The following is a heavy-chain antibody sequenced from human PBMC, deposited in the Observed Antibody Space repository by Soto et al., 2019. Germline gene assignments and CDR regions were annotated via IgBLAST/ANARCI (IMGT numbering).Heavy chain of an antibody. CDR1: CASISSFN. V-gene: IGHV4-4*07. J-gene: IGHJ2*01. CDR3: ARDRGEYTSSWFWYFSH. Sequence: SETLSLTCSVSCASISSFNWNWFRQPAGKGPEWVGRLNIAGTINYNPSLKSRITMSMDTSKNQISLHMRSVTAADTAIYYCARDRGEYTSSWFWYFSHWGHGTLVIVS. D-gene: IGHD6-13*01. CDR2: LNIAGTI.